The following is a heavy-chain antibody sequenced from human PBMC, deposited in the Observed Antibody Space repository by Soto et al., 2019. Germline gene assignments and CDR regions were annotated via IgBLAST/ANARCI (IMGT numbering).Heavy chain of an antibody. Sequence: GECLKISCKGSGYSFTSYWISWVRQMPGKGLEWMGRIDPSDSYTNYSPSFQGHVTISADKSISTAYLQWSSMKASETAMYYCARHSRREYYDFGSGFDPKGDGWGQGTTVSVS. CDR2: IDPSDSYT. D-gene: IGHD3-3*01. V-gene: IGHV5-10-1*01. J-gene: IGHJ6*02. CDR3: ARHSRREYYDFGSGFDPKGDG. CDR1: GYSFTSYW.